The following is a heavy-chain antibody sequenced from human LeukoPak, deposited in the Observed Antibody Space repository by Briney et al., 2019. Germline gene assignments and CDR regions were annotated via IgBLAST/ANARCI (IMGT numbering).Heavy chain of an antibody. CDR2: MHYSGNT. CDR3: AKDWSGYDILTGYYISYYFDY. Sequence: SETLSLTCTVSGGSISGHYWSWIRQSPGKGLEWIGFMHYSGNTNSNPSLRSRVTISMDTSKNHFSLKMSSVTAADTAVYYCAKDWSGYDILTGYYISYYFDYWGQGTLVTVSS. CDR1: GGSISGHY. J-gene: IGHJ4*02. D-gene: IGHD3-9*01. V-gene: IGHV4-59*11.